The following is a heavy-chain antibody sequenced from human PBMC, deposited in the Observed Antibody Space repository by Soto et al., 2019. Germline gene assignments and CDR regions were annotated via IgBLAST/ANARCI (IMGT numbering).Heavy chain of an antibody. CDR3: ARDKSGVGDYQRRRGAFDI. CDR2: ISSSSSYI. V-gene: IGHV3-21*01. Sequence: EVQLVESGGGLVQPGGSLRLSCAASGFTFSSYSMNWVRQAPGKGLEWVSSISSSSSYIYYADSVKGRFTISRDNAKNSLYLQMNSLRAEDTAVYYCARDKSGVGDYQRRRGAFDIWGQGTMVTVSS. CDR1: GFTFSSYS. D-gene: IGHD4-17*01. J-gene: IGHJ3*02.